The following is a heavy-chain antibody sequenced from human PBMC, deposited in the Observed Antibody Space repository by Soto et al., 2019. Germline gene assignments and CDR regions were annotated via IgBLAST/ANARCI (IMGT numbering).Heavy chain of an antibody. CDR3: ARTNPYSSSWPQGFDP. J-gene: IGHJ5*02. V-gene: IGHV4-59*01. CDR2: IYYSGST. Sequence: GSLRLSCAASGFTFSSYWMSWVRQPPGKGLEWIGYIYYSGSTNYNPSLKSRVTISVDTSKNQFSLKLSSVTAADTATYYCARTNPYSSSWPQGFDPWGQGTLVTVSS. CDR1: GFTFSSYW. D-gene: IGHD6-13*01.